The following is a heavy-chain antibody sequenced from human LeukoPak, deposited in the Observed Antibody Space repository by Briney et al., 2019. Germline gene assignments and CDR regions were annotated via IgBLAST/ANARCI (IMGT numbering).Heavy chain of an antibody. CDR1: GGSISSSSYY. CDR2: IYYSGST. V-gene: IGHV4-39*07. Sequence: SETLSLTCTVSGGSISSSSYYWGWIRQPPGKGLEWIGSIYYSGSTYYNPSLKSRVTISVDTSKNQFSPKLSSVTAADTAVYYCARPIVVVPLRAFDIWGQGTVVTVSP. CDR3: ARPIVVVPLRAFDI. J-gene: IGHJ3*02. D-gene: IGHD2-21*01.